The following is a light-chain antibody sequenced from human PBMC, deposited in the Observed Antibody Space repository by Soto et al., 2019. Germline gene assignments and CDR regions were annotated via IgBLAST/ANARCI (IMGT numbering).Light chain of an antibody. CDR3: QHYNSYSEA. Sequence: DIQMTQSPPFLSASVGDIVTITCRASQTISSWLAWYQQKPGKAPKLLIYKASTLKSGVPSRFSGSGSGTEFTLTISSLQPDDFATYYCQHYNSYSEAFGQGTKVDIK. V-gene: IGKV1-5*03. CDR2: KAS. CDR1: QTISSW. J-gene: IGKJ1*01.